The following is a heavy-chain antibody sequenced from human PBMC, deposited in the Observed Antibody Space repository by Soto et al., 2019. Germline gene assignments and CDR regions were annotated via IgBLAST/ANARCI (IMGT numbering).Heavy chain of an antibody. CDR1: GFTVSSDY. J-gene: IGHJ6*02. Sequence: EVQLVESGGGLVQPGGSLRLSCAASGFTVSSDYMTWVRQAPGKGLEWLSTVYSGGTTYYADSVKGRFIISRDNSKNTLFIQMNNLRVEDTAMYYCARDPGYRNGMDVWGQGTTVTVSS. CDR3: ARDPGYRNGMDV. V-gene: IGHV3-66*01. CDR2: VYSGGTT. D-gene: IGHD5-18*01.